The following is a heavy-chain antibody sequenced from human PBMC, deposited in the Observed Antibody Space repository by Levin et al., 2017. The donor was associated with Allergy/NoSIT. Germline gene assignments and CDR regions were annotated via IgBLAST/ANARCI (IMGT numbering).Heavy chain of an antibody. CDR2: IVVGSGNT. J-gene: IGHJ4*02. D-gene: IGHD5-12*01. CDR1: GFTFTSSA. Sequence: SVKVSCKASGFTFTSSAVQWVRQARGQRLEWIGWIVVGSGNTNYAQKFQERVTITRDMSTSTAYMELSSLRSEDTAVYYCAAVAASGYSGYDYDYWGQGTLVTVSS. V-gene: IGHV1-58*01. CDR3: AAVAASGYSGYDYDY.